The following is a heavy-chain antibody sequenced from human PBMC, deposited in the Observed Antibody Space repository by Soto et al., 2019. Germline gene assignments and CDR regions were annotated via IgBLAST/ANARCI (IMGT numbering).Heavy chain of an antibody. D-gene: IGHD3-16*01. Sequence: ASVKVSCKFSGYTFSDLSIHWVRQAPGKGPEWMGCFDPARGETLYAESFQGRLAMTTDTSTDTAHMELRSLRSDDTAIYCCTAYSSDSWGQGTLVTVSS. CDR3: TAYSSDS. CDR2: FDPARGET. J-gene: IGHJ4*02. CDR1: GYTFSDLS. V-gene: IGHV1-24*01.